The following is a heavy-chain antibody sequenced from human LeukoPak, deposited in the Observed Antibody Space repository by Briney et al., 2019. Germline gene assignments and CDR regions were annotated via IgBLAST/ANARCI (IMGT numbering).Heavy chain of an antibody. D-gene: IGHD3-9*01. CDR2: INPNSGGT. CDR1: GYTFTGYY. J-gene: IGHJ3*02. Sequence: ASVKVSCKASGYTFTGYYMHWVRQAPGQGLEWMGWINPNSGGTNYTQKFQGRVTMTRDTSISTAYMELSSLRSDDTTVYYCARRRVYDILTSYAFDIWGQGTMVTVSS. CDR3: ARRRVYDILTSYAFDI. V-gene: IGHV1-2*02.